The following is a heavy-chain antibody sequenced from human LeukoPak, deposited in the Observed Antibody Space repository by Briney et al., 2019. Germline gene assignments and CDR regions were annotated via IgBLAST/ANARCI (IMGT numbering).Heavy chain of an antibody. CDR3: ARRVVRGNWFDP. CDR1: GYTFTGYY. Sequence: GASVEVSCKASGYTFTGYYMHWVRQAPGQGLEWMGRINPNSGGTNYAQKFQGRVTMTRDTSISTAYMELSRLRSDDTAVYYCARRVVRGNWFDPWGQGTLVTVSS. D-gene: IGHD4-23*01. V-gene: IGHV1-2*06. J-gene: IGHJ5*02. CDR2: INPNSGGT.